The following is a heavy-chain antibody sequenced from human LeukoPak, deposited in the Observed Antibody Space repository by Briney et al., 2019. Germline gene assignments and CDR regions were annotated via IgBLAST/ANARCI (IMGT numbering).Heavy chain of an antibody. D-gene: IGHD3-22*01. CDR2: ISSSSSYI. Sequence: PGGSLRLSCAASGFTFSSYSMNWVRQAPGKGLEWVSSISSSSSYIYYADSVKGRFTISRDNAKNSLYLQMNSLRAEDTAVYYCARASNYYDTRGKYYFDYWGQGTLVTVSS. CDR1: GFTFSSYS. J-gene: IGHJ4*02. CDR3: ARASNYYDTRGKYYFDY. V-gene: IGHV3-21*01.